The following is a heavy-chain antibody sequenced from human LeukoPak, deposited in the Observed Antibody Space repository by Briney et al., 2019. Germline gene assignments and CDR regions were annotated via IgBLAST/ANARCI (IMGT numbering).Heavy chain of an antibody. Sequence: GGSLRLSCAASGFTFSNYALSWVRQAPGKGLEWVSDISGSGGSTYYADSVKGRFTISRDNSKNTLYLQMNSLRAEDTAVYYCARDAPNSRLGYWGQGTLVTVSS. CDR3: ARDAPNSRLGY. D-gene: IGHD6-13*01. CDR1: GFTFSNYA. J-gene: IGHJ4*02. CDR2: ISGSGGST. V-gene: IGHV3-23*01.